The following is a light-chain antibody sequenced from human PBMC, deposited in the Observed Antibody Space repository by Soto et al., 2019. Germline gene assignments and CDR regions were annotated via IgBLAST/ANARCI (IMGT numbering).Light chain of an antibody. V-gene: IGKV3-11*01. Sequence: IVLTQSPATLSLSPGERAPLSCWASQSISNYLAWYQQKPGQAPRLLIYDASNGATGIPARFSGSGSGTDFTLTISSLDPEDFAVYYCQQRSNWPITFGQGTRLAIK. CDR2: DAS. CDR1: QSISNY. J-gene: IGKJ5*01. CDR3: QQRSNWPIT.